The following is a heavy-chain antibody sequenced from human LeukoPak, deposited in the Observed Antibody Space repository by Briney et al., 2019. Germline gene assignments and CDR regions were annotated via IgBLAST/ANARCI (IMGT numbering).Heavy chain of an antibody. D-gene: IGHD6-13*01. CDR1: GYTFTGYY. CDR2: INPNSGGT. V-gene: IGHV1-2*02. CDR3: ARDRLQPGYSSSYRGSWFDP. Sequence: ASVKVSCKASGYTFTGYYMHWVRQAPGEGLEWLGWINPNSGGTNYAQKFQGRVTMTRDTSISTAYMELSRLRSDDTAVYYCARDRLQPGYSSSYRGSWFDPWGQGTLVTVSS. J-gene: IGHJ5*02.